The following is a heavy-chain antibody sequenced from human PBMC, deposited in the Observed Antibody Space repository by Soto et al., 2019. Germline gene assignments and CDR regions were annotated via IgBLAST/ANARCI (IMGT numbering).Heavy chain of an antibody. CDR2: INVGNGKS. Sequence: QVQLVQSGAEVKKPGASVKVSCKTSGYSFTSYAIHWVRQAPGQGLEWMGWINVGNGKSRYSQMFQGRVTITRGTSATTAYMELSSLRFADTAVYYCARAGYSSTWDSYFDHWGQGTLVTVSS. J-gene: IGHJ4*02. D-gene: IGHD6-13*01. V-gene: IGHV1-3*01. CDR1: GYSFTSYA. CDR3: ARAGYSSTWDSYFDH.